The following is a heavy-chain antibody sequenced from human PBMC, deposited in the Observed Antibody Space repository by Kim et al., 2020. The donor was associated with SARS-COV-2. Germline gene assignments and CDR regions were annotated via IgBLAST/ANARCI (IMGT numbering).Heavy chain of an antibody. D-gene: IGHD3-22*01. CDR1: GGSISSSSYY. V-gene: IGHV4-39*01. CDR3: ARRLPVSTSVWGYYDSSGYLDY. Sequence: SETLSLTCTVSGGSISSSSYYWGWIRQPPGKGLEWIGSIYYSGSTYYNPSLKSRVTISVDTSKNQFSLKLSSVTAADTAVYYCARRLPVSTSVWGYYDSSGYLDYWGQGTLVTVSS. CDR2: IYYSGST. J-gene: IGHJ4*02.